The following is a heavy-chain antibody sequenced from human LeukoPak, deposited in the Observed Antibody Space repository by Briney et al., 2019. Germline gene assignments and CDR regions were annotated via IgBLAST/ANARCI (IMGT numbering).Heavy chain of an antibody. Sequence: GGSLRLSCAASGFTFSSYSMNWVRQAPGKGLEWVSSISSSSSYIYYADSVKGRFTISRDNAKNTLYLQMNSLRAEDTAVYYCARDRHAYGSGSDAFDIWGQGTMVTVSS. CDR3: ARDRHAYGSGSDAFDI. V-gene: IGHV3-21*01. CDR1: GFTFSSYS. CDR2: ISSSSSYI. D-gene: IGHD3-10*01. J-gene: IGHJ3*02.